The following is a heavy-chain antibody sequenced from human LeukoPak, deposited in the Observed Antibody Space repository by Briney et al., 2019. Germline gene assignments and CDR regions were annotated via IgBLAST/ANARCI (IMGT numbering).Heavy chain of an antibody. CDR3: ARTVVTPAYAFDI. D-gene: IGHD4-23*01. V-gene: IGHV4-61*01. Sequence: PSETLSLTCTVSGGSVSSGSYYWSWIRQPPGKGLEWIGYIYYSGSTNYNPSLKSRVTISVDTSKNQFSLKLSSVTAADTAVYYCARTVVTPAYAFDIWGQGTMVTVSS. CDR2: IYYSGST. CDR1: GGSVSSGSYY. J-gene: IGHJ3*02.